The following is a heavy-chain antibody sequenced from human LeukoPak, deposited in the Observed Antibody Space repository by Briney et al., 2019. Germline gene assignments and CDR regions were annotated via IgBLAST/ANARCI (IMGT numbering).Heavy chain of an antibody. D-gene: IGHD3-10*01. V-gene: IGHV1-46*03. CDR3: ARDTNPSSSSGYYGSGSYYNPLDY. CDR1: GYTFTSYY. J-gene: IGHJ4*02. CDR2: INPSGGST. Sequence: RASVKVSCKASGYTFTSYYMHWVRHAPGQGLESMGIINPSGGSTSYAQKFQGRVTMTRDTSTSTVYMELSSLRSEDTAVYYCARDTNPSSSSGYYGSGSYYNPLDYWGQGTLVTVSS.